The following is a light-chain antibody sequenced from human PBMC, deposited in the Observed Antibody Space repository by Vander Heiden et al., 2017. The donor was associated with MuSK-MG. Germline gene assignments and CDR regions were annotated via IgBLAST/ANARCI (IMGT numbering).Light chain of an antibody. J-gene: IGLJ3*02. Sequence: QSVLTQPPSASGTPGQRVTISCSGSSSTIGSNTVNWYQQLPGTAPKLLIYSNNPRPSGVPDRFSGSKSGTSGSLAISGLQSEDEADYYCAAWDDRLKGWVFGGGTKLTVL. CDR2: SNN. V-gene: IGLV1-44*01. CDR1: SSTIGSNT. CDR3: AAWDDRLKGWV.